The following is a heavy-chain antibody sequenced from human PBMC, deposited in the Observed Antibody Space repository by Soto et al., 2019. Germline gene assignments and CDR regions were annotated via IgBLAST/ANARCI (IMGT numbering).Heavy chain of an antibody. CDR3: ARLRDEDHDFWTGIPRGTFDS. V-gene: IGHV3-53*01. Sequence: PGGSLRLSCAASGFSVSRTIMSWVRQAPGKGLEWVTFIYTGSKTYYADSVKGRFTISRDNSKNTVFLQLSSLRADDTALYFCARLRDEDHDFWTGIPRGTFDSWGQGTLVTVSS. CDR2: IYTGSKT. J-gene: IGHJ4*02. D-gene: IGHD3-3*01. CDR1: GFSVSRTI.